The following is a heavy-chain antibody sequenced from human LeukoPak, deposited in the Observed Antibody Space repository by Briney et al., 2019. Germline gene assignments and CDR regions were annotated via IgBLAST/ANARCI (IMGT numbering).Heavy chain of an antibody. CDR3: ARLPYCGGDCFPNWFDP. D-gene: IGHD2-21*02. CDR1: GYSFTNYW. J-gene: IGHJ5*02. Sequence: GESLKISCKCSGYSFTNYWIAWVRQMPGKGLEWMGIIYPGDSDTRYSPSFQGQVTISADKSIRTAYLQWSSLKASDTAMYYCARLPYCGGDCFPNWFDPWGQGTLVTVSS. V-gene: IGHV5-51*01. CDR2: IYPGDSDT.